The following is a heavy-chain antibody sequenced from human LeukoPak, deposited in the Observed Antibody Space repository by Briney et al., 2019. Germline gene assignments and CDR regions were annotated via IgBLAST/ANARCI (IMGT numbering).Heavy chain of an antibody. D-gene: IGHD3-9*01. CDR1: GYTFTGYY. CDR3: ARDLTDISTGSYYFDY. J-gene: IGHJ4*02. V-gene: IGHV1-2*02. CDR2: INPNSGGT. Sequence: ASVKVSCKASGYTFTGYYMHWVRQAPGQGLEWMGWINPNSGGTNYAQKFQGRVTMTRDTSISTAYMELSRLRSDDTAVYYCARDLTDISTGSYYFDYWGQGTLVTVSS.